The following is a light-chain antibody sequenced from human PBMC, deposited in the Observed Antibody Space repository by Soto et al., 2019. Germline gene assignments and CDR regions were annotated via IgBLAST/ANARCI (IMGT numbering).Light chain of an antibody. V-gene: IGKV1-5*03. J-gene: IGKJ1*01. CDR1: QGIGSW. CDR2: KAS. CDR3: QQYDTYWT. Sequence: IQMTQSPSTLSASVGDRVIITCLASQGIGSWLAWYQQKPGKAPKLLIYKASTLESGVPSRFSGSGSGTDFTLTISSLQPDDFATYYCQQYDTYWTFGQGTTVEIK.